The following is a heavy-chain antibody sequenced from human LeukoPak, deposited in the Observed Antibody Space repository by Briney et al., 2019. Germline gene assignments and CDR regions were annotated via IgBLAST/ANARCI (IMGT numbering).Heavy chain of an antibody. V-gene: IGHV3-23*01. CDR2: VSGGGGDT. CDR1: GFTFTNYA. D-gene: IGHD3-22*01. J-gene: IGHJ4*02. Sequence: GGSLRLSCVASGFTFTNYAMTWVRQAPGKGLEWVPAVSGGGGDTYYAESVKGRFTISRDNSKSTLYMQMNSLRAEDTAVYYCAKVRTTITYYYDSSGFPTFDYWGQGTLVTVSS. CDR3: AKVRTTITYYYDSSGFPTFDY.